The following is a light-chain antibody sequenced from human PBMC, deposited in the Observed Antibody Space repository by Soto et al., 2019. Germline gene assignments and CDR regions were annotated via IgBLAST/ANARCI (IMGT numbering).Light chain of an antibody. V-gene: IGKV3-20*01. Sequence: EIGLTQSPGTLSLSPGERASLSCRASQSVSSSYLAWYQHKPGQAPRLLIYGASSRDTGIPDRFSGSGSGTDCALTISRLEPEDLAVYYGQQYGSSPHPCGQGTKLQSK. CDR3: QQYGSSPHP. CDR1: QSVSSSY. CDR2: GAS. J-gene: IGKJ2*01.